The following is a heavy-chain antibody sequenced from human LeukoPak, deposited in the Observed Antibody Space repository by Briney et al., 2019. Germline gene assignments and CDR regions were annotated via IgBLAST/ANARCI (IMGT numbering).Heavy chain of an antibody. CDR2: IYTSGST. V-gene: IGHV4-4*09. D-gene: IGHD6-13*01. Sequence: PSETLSLTCTVSGGSISCYYWSWIRQPPGKGLEWIGYIYTSGSTNYNPSLKSRVTISVDTSKNQFSLKLSSVTAADTAVYYCAGGERIAAAGDYWGQGTLVTVSS. J-gene: IGHJ4*02. CDR1: GGSISCYY. CDR3: AGGERIAAAGDY.